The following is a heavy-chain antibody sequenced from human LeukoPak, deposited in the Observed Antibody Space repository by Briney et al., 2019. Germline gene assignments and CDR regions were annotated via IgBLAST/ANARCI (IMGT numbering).Heavy chain of an antibody. CDR1: GFTFSSYS. J-gene: IGHJ4*02. CDR3: ARVLTGSNRQLDY. D-gene: IGHD3-9*01. V-gene: IGHV3-74*01. Sequence: GGSLRLSCAASGFTFSSYSMNWVRQAPGEGLVWVSRINGDGSSTNYADFVKGRFTISRDNAKNMLYLQMNSLRAEDTAVYFCARVLTGSNRQLDYWGQGILVTVSS. CDR2: INGDGSST.